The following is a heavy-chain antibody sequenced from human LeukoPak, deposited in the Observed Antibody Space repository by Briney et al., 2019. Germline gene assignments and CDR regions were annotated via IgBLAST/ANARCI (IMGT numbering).Heavy chain of an antibody. V-gene: IGHV3-23*01. CDR2: ISGSGGST. D-gene: IGHD3-10*01. CDR1: GFTFSSYA. CDR3: AKDRGRWFGEFDFDY. J-gene: IGHJ4*02. Sequence: GGSLRLSCAAPGFTFSSYAMSWVRQAPGKGLEWVSAISGSGGSTYYADSVKGRFTISRDNSKNTLYLQMNSLRAEDTAVYYCAKDRGRWFGEFDFDYWGQGTLVTVSS.